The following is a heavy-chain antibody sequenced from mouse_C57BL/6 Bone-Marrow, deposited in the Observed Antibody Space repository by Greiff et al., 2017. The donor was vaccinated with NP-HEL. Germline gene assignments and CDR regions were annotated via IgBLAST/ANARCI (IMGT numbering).Heavy chain of an antibody. Sequence: QVQLKQPGTELVKPGASVKLSCKASGYTFTSYWMHWVKQRPGQGLEWIGNINPSNGGTNYNEKFKSKATLTVDKSSSTAYMQLSSLTSEDSAVYYCARSGLLRFPRAYWGQGTLVTVSA. J-gene: IGHJ3*01. V-gene: IGHV1-53*01. D-gene: IGHD1-1*01. CDR3: ARSGLLRFPRAY. CDR2: INPSNGGT. CDR1: GYTFTSYW.